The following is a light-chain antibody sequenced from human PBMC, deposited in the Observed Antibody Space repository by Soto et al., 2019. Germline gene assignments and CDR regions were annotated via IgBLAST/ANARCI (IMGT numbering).Light chain of an antibody. V-gene: IGKV4-1*01. CDR2: WAS. CDR1: QSVLYSSNNKNY. J-gene: IGKJ1*01. CDR3: QQYNSFPT. Sequence: DIVMTQSPDSLAVSLGERATINCKSSQSVLYSSNNKNYLAWYQQKPGQPPKLLIYWASTRESGVPDRFSGSGSGTDFTLTISSLQPDDFATYYCQQYNSFPTFGQGTKVEIK.